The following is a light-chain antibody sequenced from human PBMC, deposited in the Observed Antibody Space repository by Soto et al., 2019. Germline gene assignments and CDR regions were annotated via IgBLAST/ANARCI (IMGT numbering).Light chain of an antibody. V-gene: IGKV4-1*01. J-gene: IGKJ1*01. CDR2: WAS. Sequence: DIVMTQSPESLAVSLGERATINCKSSQTVLYSSNNKNYLNWYQQKPRQPPKLLIYWASTRESGVPDRFSGSESGTDFTLTISSLQSEDFAVYYCQQYNNWWTFGQGTKVDIK. CDR1: QTVLYSSNNKNY. CDR3: QQYNNWWT.